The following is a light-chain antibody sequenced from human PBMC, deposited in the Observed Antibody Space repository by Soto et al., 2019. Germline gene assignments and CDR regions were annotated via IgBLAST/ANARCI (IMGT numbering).Light chain of an antibody. V-gene: IGLV2-14*03. CDR2: DVS. Sequence: QSVLTQPASLSGSPGQSITISCTGTSSDIGSYNYVSWYQQHPGKAPKLMIFDVSYRPSGISDRFSGSKSGNTASLTISGLQPEDEADYYGSSYGASSTLFGGGTKLTVL. CDR3: SSYGASSTL. CDR1: SSDIGSYNY. J-gene: IGLJ2*01.